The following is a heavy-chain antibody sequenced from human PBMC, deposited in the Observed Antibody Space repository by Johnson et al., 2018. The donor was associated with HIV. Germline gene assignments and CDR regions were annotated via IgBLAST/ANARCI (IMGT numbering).Heavy chain of an antibody. J-gene: IGHJ3*02. V-gene: IGHV3-30*19. Sequence: QVQLVESGGGLVKPGGSLRLSCAASGFTFSNYGMDWVRQAPGKGLEWVAVISYDGSNKYYVDSVKGRFTISRENAKNSVYLQMNSLRAEDTAVYYCAKGDRYNWNYVSAFDIWGQGTIVTVSS. D-gene: IGHD1-7*01. CDR3: AKGDRYNWNYVSAFDI. CDR2: ISYDGSNK. CDR1: GFTFSNYG.